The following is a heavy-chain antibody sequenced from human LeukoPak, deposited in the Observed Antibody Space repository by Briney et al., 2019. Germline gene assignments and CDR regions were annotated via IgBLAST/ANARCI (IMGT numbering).Heavy chain of an antibody. V-gene: IGHV4-61*02. CDR1: GGSISSGSYY. Sequence: SQTLSLTCTVSGGSISSGSYYWSWIRQPAGKGLEWIGRIYTSGSTYYNPSLKSRVTISVDRSKNQLSLKLSSVTAADTAVYYCARVGRSPTITAATNWFDPWGQGTLVTVSS. J-gene: IGHJ5*02. CDR2: IYTSGST. D-gene: IGHD2-15*01. CDR3: ARVGRSPTITAATNWFDP.